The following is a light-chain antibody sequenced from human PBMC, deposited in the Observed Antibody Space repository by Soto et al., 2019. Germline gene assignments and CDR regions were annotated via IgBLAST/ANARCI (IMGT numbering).Light chain of an antibody. V-gene: IGLV2-11*01. CDR3: CSYAGNSLWV. J-gene: IGLJ3*02. CDR2: DVS. CDR1: SSDVGDYIY. Sequence: QSVLTQPRSVSGSPGQSVTLSCTGTSSDVGDYIYVSWYQQHPGKAPKLVIYDVSKRPSGVPDRFSGSKSGNTASLTISGLQAEDEADYYCCSYAGNSLWVFGGGTKVTVL.